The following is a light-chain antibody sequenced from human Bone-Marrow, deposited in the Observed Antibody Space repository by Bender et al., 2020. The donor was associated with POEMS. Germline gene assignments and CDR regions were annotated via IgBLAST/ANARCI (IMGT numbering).Light chain of an antibody. CDR2: SSH. V-gene: IGLV1-44*01. CDR1: SSNIGAHA. Sequence: QSVLTQPPSASGTPGQRVTISCSGGSSNIGAHAVNWYQHLPGTAPKLLIYSSHRRPSGVSNRFSGSKSGNTASLTISGLQAEDEADYYCCSYVGSSTFYVFGTGTKVTVL. J-gene: IGLJ1*01. CDR3: CSYVGSSTFYV.